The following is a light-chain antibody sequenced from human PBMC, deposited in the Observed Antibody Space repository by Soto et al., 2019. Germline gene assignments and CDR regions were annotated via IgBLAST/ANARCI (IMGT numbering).Light chain of an antibody. CDR2: TND. J-gene: IGLJ1*01. CDR1: SSNIGSNT. Sequence: QSVLTQPPSASGTPGQRVTISCSGSSSNIGSNTVNWYQQLPGTAPKLLIYTNDQRPSGVPDRFSGSKSGTSASLAISGPQSEDEADYFCAAWADPLNVFVFATGPKLTVL. CDR3: AAWADPLNVFV. V-gene: IGLV1-44*01.